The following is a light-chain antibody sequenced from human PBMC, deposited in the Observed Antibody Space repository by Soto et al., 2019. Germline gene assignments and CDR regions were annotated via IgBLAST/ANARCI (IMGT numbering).Light chain of an antibody. Sequence: EIVLTKTPATLSLSPEERATLSCRASQSISFYLTWYQHKPGQAPRLLIYDASNRATGIPARFSGSGYGTDFSLSISSLEPEDFAVYFCQQRSNWPTFGQGTRLEIK. CDR3: QQRSNWPT. CDR1: QSISFY. J-gene: IGKJ5*01. CDR2: DAS. V-gene: IGKV3-11*01.